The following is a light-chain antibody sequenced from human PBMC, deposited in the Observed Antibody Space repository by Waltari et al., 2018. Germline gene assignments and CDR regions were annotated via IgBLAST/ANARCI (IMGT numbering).Light chain of an antibody. CDR3: YSKDTDGGSQGK. J-gene: IGLJ2*01. V-gene: IGLV3-10*01. CDR2: DDN. Sequence: YDLTQPPSVSVSPGQTAAITCSGDGLPTRYTFWYQQKSGQAPVLVMHDDNKRAPGIPGRFAGSSAGTVATLTITAAQVDDEADDYGYSKDTDGGSQGKIGGGTKLTVL. CDR1: GLPTRY.